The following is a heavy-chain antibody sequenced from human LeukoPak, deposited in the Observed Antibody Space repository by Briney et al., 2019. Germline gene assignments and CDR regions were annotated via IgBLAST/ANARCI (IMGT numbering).Heavy chain of an antibody. CDR2: FDPEDGET. Sequence: ASVKVSCKVSGYTLTELSMHWVRQAPGKGLEWMGGFDPEDGETIYAQKFQGRVTMTTDTSTSTAYMELRSLRSDDTAVYYCARGHCGGDCYSLNWFDPWGQGTLVTVSS. D-gene: IGHD2-21*01. CDR1: GYTLTELS. CDR3: ARGHCGGDCYSLNWFDP. J-gene: IGHJ5*02. V-gene: IGHV1-24*01.